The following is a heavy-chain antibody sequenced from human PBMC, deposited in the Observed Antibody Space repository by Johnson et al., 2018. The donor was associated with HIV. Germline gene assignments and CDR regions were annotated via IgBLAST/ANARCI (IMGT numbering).Heavy chain of an antibody. CDR1: GFACSSYA. CDR2: ISGSGGST. CDR3: AGGRITMMVVDLRGGGFDF. Sequence: MQLVESGGGLVQPGGSLRLSCAASGFACSSYAMTWVRQAPGKGLEWVSRISGSGGSTYSEDFVKGQFSISSKDSKNTRYLKMNSLRFEETAVYYCAGGRITMMVVDLRGGGFDFWGQGTMVTVSS. J-gene: IGHJ3*01. V-gene: IGHV3-23*04. D-gene: IGHD3-22*01.